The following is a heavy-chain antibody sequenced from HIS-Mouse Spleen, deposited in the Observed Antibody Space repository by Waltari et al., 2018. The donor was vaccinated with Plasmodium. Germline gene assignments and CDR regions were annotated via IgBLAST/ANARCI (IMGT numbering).Heavy chain of an antibody. CDR3: ARGGYSSSSYYFDY. Sequence: QVQLQESGPGLVQPSETLSLTCTVPGGSIRSSYWSWIRQPPGKGLEWIAYIYYSGSTNYNPSLKSRVTISVDTSKNQFSLKLSSVTAADTAVFYCARGGYSSSSYYFDYWGQGTLVTVSS. D-gene: IGHD6-6*01. CDR2: IYYSGST. V-gene: IGHV4-59*01. CDR1: GGSIRSSY. J-gene: IGHJ4*02.